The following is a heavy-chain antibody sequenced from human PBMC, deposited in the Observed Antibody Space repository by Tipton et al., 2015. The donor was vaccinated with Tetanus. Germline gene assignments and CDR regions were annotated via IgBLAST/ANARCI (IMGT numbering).Heavy chain of an antibody. J-gene: IGHJ4*02. CDR3: ARHQSAYFTPFDS. D-gene: IGHD3-3*01. V-gene: IGHV4-39*01. Sequence: TLSLTCTVSGDSIDGGTFYWAWIRQAPGKGLEWIGSVYERGDTYYIPSLKSRVTISVDTSKNQFSLKLKSMAAADTAVYYCARHQSAYFTPFDSWGQGTLVTVSS. CDR1: GDSIDGGTFY. CDR2: VYERGDT.